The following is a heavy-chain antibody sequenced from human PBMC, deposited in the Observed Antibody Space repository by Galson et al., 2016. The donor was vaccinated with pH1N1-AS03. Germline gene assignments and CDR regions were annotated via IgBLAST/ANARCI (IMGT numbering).Heavy chain of an antibody. CDR1: EFTFSDYG. J-gene: IGHJ5*02. V-gene: IGHV3-33*06. CDR3: AKDLTAVAGKWFDWFDP. CDR2: IWYDGSNT. D-gene: IGHD6-19*01. Sequence: SLRLSCAASEFTFSDYGMHWVRQAPGKGLEWVAVIWYDGSNTYYADSVKGRFTISRDNSKNTLYLQMNSLRAEDAAVYYCAKDLTAVAGKWFDWFDPWGQGTLVTVSS.